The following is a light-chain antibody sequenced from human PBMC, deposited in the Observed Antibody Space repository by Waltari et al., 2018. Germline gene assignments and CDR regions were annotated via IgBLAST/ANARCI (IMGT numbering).Light chain of an antibody. CDR1: QSVLYISNNKNY. V-gene: IGKV4-1*01. J-gene: IGKJ1*01. CDR2: WSS. CDR3: QQYYNTPWT. Sequence: DIVMTQSPDSLAVSLGERATINCKSSQSVLYISNNKNYLAWYQQKPGQPPKPRIYWSSTRESGVPDRFSGSGSGTDFTLTISNLQAEDVAVYYCQQYYNTPWTFGQGTKVEIK.